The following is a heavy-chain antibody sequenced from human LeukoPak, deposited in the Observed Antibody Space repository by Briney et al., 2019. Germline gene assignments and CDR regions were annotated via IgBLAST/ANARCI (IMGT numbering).Heavy chain of an antibody. J-gene: IGHJ4*02. Sequence: SETLSLTCTVSGGSISSYYWSWIRQPPRKGLEWIGYVYYSGSTNYNPSLKSRVTISVDTSKSQFFLDLTSVTAADTAVYYCARSFTDNFFFENWGQGTLVTVSS. D-gene: IGHD1-1*01. CDR3: ARSFTDNFFFEN. V-gene: IGHV4-59*08. CDR1: GGSISSYY. CDR2: VYYSGST.